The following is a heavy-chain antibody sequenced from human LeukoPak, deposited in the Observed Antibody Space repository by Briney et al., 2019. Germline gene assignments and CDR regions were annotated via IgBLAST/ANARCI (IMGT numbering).Heavy chain of an antibody. J-gene: IGHJ5*02. Sequence: SQTLSLTCTVSGGSISSGGYYWSWIRQHPGKGLEWIGYIYYSGSTYYNPSLKSRVTISVDTSKNQFSLKLSSVTAADTAVYYCAREVRGSTSCYLFPWGQGNLVTVSS. CDR1: GGSISSGGYY. CDR3: AREVRGSTSCYLFP. CDR2: IYYSGST. D-gene: IGHD2-2*01. V-gene: IGHV4-31*03.